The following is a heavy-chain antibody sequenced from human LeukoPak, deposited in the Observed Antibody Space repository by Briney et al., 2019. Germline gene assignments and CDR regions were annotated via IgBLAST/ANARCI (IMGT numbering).Heavy chain of an antibody. D-gene: IGHD6-19*01. V-gene: IGHV3-11*01. Sequence: PGGSLRLSCAASGFTFSDYYMSWIRQAPGKGLEWVSYLSSSGSTIYYADSVKGRFTISRDNAKNSLYLQMNRLRAEDTAVYYCARDGEKGGWTFDYWGQGTLVTVSS. CDR1: GFTFSDYY. CDR2: LSSSGSTI. J-gene: IGHJ4*02. CDR3: ARDGEKGGWTFDY.